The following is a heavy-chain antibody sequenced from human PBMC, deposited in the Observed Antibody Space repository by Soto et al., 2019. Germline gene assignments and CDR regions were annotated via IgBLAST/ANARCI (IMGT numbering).Heavy chain of an antibody. CDR1: GFTFSSYG. J-gene: IGHJ4*02. CDR2: ISYDGSNK. Sequence: GGSLRLSCAASGFTFSSYGMHWVRQAPGKGLEWVAVISYDGSNKYYAESVKSRFTISRDNSKNTLYLQMNSLRAEDTAVYYCAKAVGSDYGDYDYFDYWGQGT. D-gene: IGHD4-17*01. V-gene: IGHV3-30*18. CDR3: AKAVGSDYGDYDYFDY.